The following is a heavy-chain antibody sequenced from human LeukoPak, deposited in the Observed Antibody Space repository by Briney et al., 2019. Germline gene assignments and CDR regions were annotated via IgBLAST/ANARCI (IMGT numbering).Heavy chain of an antibody. Sequence: SETLSLTCTVSGGSISSTIYYWGWTRQPPGKGLEWIGSIYYSGSTYYNPSLKSQVTISVDTSKNQFSLKLSSVTAADTAVYYCARDHYYDSSGYYGVNWFDPWGQGTLVTVSS. CDR3: ARDHYYDSSGYYGVNWFDP. D-gene: IGHD3-22*01. CDR1: GGSISSTIYY. V-gene: IGHV4-39*02. CDR2: IYYSGST. J-gene: IGHJ5*02.